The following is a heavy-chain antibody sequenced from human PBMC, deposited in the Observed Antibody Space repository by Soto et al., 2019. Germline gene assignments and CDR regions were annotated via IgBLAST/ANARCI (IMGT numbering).Heavy chain of an antibody. Sequence: PSETLSLTCTVSGGSISSVDYYWIWIRQPPGKGLEWIGYIYYSGSTYYNPSLQSRVTISVDTSKNQFSLKLSSVTAAGTAVYYSARGRGPQEKKMVSPSYGMDVWGQATTVTVSS. CDR2: IYYSGST. V-gene: IGHV4-30-4*01. CDR1: GGSISSVDYY. D-gene: IGHD3-10*01. J-gene: IGHJ6*02. CDR3: ARGRGPQEKKMVSPSYGMDV.